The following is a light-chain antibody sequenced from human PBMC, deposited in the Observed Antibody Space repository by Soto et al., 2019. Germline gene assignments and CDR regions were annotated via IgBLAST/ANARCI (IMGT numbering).Light chain of an antibody. J-gene: IGLJ1*01. Sequence: QSALTQPASVSGSPRQSITISCTGTSSDVGGYNYVSWYQQHPGKAPKLMIYDVSNRPSGVSNRFSGSKSGNTASLTISGLQAEDEADYYCSSYTSGSTLGLYVFGTGTKVTVL. CDR1: SSDVGGYNY. CDR2: DVS. V-gene: IGLV2-14*01. CDR3: SSYTSGSTLGLYV.